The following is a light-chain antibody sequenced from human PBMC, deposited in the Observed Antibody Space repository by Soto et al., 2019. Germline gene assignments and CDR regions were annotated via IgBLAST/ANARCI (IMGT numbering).Light chain of an antibody. V-gene: IGKV3-20*01. CDR3: PQFNTSPMYT. CDR2: GAS. CDR1: QSVTSNY. Sequence: EIVLTQSPGTLSLSPGERATLACRASQSVTSNYLAWYQQKPGQAPRLLIYGASSRASGIPDRFSGSGSGTDFTITISRLEPEDFAVYYCPQFNTSPMYTFGQGTKVEIK. J-gene: IGKJ2*01.